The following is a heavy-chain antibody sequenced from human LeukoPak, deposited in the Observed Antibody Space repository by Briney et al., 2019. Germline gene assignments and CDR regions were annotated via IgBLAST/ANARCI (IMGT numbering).Heavy chain of an antibody. CDR2: IYHSGST. D-gene: IGHD4-11*01. Sequence: SETLSLTCTVSGYSISSGYYWGWIRQPPGKGLEWIGSIYHSGSTYYNPSLKSRVTISVDTSKNQFSLKLSSVTAADTAVCYCARYYDYSKWFDPWGQGTLVTVSS. V-gene: IGHV4-38-2*02. CDR1: GYSISSGYY. CDR3: ARYYDYSKWFDP. J-gene: IGHJ5*02.